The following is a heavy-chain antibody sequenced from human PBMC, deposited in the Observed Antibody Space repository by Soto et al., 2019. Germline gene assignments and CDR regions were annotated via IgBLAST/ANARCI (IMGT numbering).Heavy chain of an antibody. J-gene: IGHJ4*02. CDR1: GFTFSSYA. CDR3: ATLHGTFTMIFDY. CDR2: ISGSGGST. D-gene: IGHD3-22*01. Sequence: EVQLLESWGGLVQPGGSLRLSCAASGFTFSSYAMSWVRQAPGKGLEWVSAISGSGGSTYYADSVKGRFTISRDNSKNTLYLQMNSLRAEDTAVYYCATLHGTFTMIFDYWGQGTLVTVSS. V-gene: IGHV3-23*01.